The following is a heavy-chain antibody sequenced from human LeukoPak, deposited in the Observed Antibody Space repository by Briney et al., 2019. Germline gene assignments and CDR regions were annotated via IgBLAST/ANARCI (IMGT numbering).Heavy chain of an antibody. CDR2: IIPIFGTA. Sequence: ASVKVSCKASGGTFSSYAISWVRQAPGQGLEWMGGIIPIFGTANYAQKFQGRVTMTRDMSTSTVYMELSSLRSGDTAVYYCASTSPVIVDAFDIWGQGTMVTVSS. CDR1: GGTFSSYA. J-gene: IGHJ3*02. CDR3: ASTSPVIVDAFDI. V-gene: IGHV1-69*05. D-gene: IGHD3-22*01.